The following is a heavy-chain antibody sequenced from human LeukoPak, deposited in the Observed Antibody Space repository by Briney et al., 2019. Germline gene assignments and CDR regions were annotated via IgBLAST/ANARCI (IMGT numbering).Heavy chain of an antibody. J-gene: IGHJ6*02. V-gene: IGHV4-34*01. Sequence: SETLSLICAVYGGSFSGYYWSWIRQPPGKGLEWIGEINHSGSTNYNPSLKSRVTISVDTSKNQFSLKLSSVTAADTAVYYCARGYYIRYSPRDYYYGMDVWGQGTTVTVSS. D-gene: IGHD3-10*01. CDR1: GGSFSGYY. CDR2: INHSGST. CDR3: ARGYYIRYSPRDYYYGMDV.